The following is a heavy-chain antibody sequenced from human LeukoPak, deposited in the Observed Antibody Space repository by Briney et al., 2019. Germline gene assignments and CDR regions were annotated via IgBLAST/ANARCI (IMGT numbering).Heavy chain of an antibody. J-gene: IGHJ3*02. Sequence: GSSVKVSCKTSGGTFSSDIISWVRQAPGQGLEWMGEIIPIFSTTNYAQKFQGRATITADKSTSTAYMELSSLRSEDTAMYYCARRYCTNGVCYHDRGAFDIWGQGTMVTVSS. D-gene: IGHD2-8*01. V-gene: IGHV1-69*06. CDR3: ARRYCTNGVCYHDRGAFDI. CDR1: GGTFSSDI. CDR2: IIPIFSTT.